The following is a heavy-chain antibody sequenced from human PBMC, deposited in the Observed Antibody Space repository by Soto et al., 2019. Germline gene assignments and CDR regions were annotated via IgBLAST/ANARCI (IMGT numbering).Heavy chain of an antibody. CDR2: MNPNSGNT. J-gene: IGHJ4*02. Sequence: QVQLVQSGAEVKKPGASVKVSCKASGYTFTSYDINWVRQATGQGLEWMGWMNPNSGNTGYEQKFQGRVTMTRNTSISTAYMELSSLRSEDTAVYYCARVRTMIRAGPPYYFDYWGQGTLVTVSS. D-gene: IGHD3-22*01. CDR3: ARVRTMIRAGPPYYFDY. V-gene: IGHV1-8*01. CDR1: GYTFTSYD.